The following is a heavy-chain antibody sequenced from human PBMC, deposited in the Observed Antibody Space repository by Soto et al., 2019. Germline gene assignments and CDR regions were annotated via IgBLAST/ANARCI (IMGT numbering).Heavy chain of an antibody. Sequence: SETLSLTCTVSGVSISSSSYYWGWIRQPPGKGLEWIGSIYYSGSTYYNPSLKSRVTISVDTSKNQFSLKLSSVTAADTAVYYCARGGVVAATGSREPVDYWGQGTLVTVSS. V-gene: IGHV4-39*01. CDR2: IYYSGST. D-gene: IGHD2-15*01. CDR3: ARGGVVAATGSREPVDY. CDR1: GVSISSSSYY. J-gene: IGHJ4*02.